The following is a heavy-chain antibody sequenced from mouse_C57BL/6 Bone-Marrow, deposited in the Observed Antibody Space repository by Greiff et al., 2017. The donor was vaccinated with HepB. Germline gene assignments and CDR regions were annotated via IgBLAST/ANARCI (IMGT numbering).Heavy chain of an antibody. CDR1: GFTFSSYA. J-gene: IGHJ1*03. V-gene: IGHV5-9-1*02. CDR3: TRDYYGSRGYFDV. D-gene: IGHD1-1*01. Sequence: EVKVVESGEGLVKPGGSLKLSCAASGFTFSSYAMSWVRQTPEKRLEWVAYISSGGDYIYYADTVKGRFTISRDNARNTLYLQMSSLKSEDTAMYYCTRDYYGSRGYFDVWGTGTTVTVSS. CDR2: ISSGGDYI.